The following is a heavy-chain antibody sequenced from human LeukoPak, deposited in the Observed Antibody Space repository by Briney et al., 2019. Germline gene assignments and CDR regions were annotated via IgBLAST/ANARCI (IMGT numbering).Heavy chain of an antibody. CDR2: ISSSGSTI. J-gene: IGHJ4*02. D-gene: IGHD6-13*01. CDR3: ARDDIAAAGTLDY. CDR1: GFTFTTYW. V-gene: IGHV3-48*04. Sequence: GESLRLSCAASGFTFTTYWMTWVRQAPGKGLEWVSYISSSGSTIYYADSVKGRFTISRDNAKNSLYLQMNSLRAEDTAVYYCARDDIAAAGTLDYWGQGTLVTVSS.